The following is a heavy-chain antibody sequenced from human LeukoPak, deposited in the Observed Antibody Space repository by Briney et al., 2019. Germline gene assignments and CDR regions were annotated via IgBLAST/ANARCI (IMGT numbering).Heavy chain of an antibody. CDR2: IYYSGST. J-gene: IGHJ6*03. D-gene: IGHD6-19*01. CDR1: GGYVSSYY. Sequence: KPSETLSLTCTVPGGYVSSYYLSWIRQPPGKGLEWIGYIYYSGSTNYNPSLKSRVTISVDTSKNQFSLKLSSVTAADTAVYYCARRARSSGWYYYYYMDVWGKGTTVTVSS. CDR3: ARRARSSGWYYYYYMDV. V-gene: IGHV4-59*08.